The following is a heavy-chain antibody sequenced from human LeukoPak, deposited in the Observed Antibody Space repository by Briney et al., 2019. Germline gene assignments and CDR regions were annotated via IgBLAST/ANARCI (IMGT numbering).Heavy chain of an antibody. V-gene: IGHV3-48*04. J-gene: IGHJ2*01. CDR2: ISGSSSTI. CDR3: ARDSEFDL. CDR1: GFTFYSYS. Sequence: QTGGSLRLSYAASGFTFYSYSMSWVRQAPGKGLEWVSYISGSSSTIYYADSVKGRFTISRDNAKNSLHLQMNSLRAEDTAVYYCARDSEFDLWGRGTLVIVSS.